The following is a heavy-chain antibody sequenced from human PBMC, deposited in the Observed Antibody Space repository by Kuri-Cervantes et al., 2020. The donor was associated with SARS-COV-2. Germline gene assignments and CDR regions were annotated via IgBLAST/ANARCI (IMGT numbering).Heavy chain of an antibody. J-gene: IGHJ6*03. CDR2: TYFRSKWYN. CDR1: GDGVSSNSAA. D-gene: IGHD3-10*01. V-gene: IGHV6-1*01. Sequence: SETLSLTCAISGDGVSSNSAAWNWIRQSPSRGLEWLGRTYFRSKWYNDYAVSVKSRITINPDTSKKQFSLQLNSVTPEDTAVYYCARGKTMVRGENYYYMDVWGKGTTVTVSS. CDR3: ARGKTMVRGENYYYMDV.